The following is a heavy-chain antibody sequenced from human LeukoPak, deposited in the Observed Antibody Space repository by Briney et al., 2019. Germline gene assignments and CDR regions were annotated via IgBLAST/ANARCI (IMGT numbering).Heavy chain of an antibody. Sequence: ASVKVSCKASGGTFGSYAISWVRQAPGQGLEWMGRIIPILGIANYAQKFQGRVTITADKSTSTAYMELSSLRSEDTAVYYCARASGYSSSSFNWFDPWGQGTLVTVSS. V-gene: IGHV1-69*04. J-gene: IGHJ5*02. CDR1: GGTFGSYA. CDR3: ARASGYSSSSFNWFDP. CDR2: IIPILGIA. D-gene: IGHD6-13*01.